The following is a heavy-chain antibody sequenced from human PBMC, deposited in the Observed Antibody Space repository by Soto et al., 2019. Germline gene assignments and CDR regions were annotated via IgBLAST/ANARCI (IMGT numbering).Heavy chain of an antibody. V-gene: IGHV3-66*04. CDR3: ARHGYNYGGGYFDY. Sequence: EVQLVESGGGLVQPGGSLRLSCAASGVTVSSNYMSWVRQAPGKGLEWVSVIYSGGSTYYEDSVKGRFTISRDNSKNTLYLQMNSLRAEDTAVYYCARHGYNYGGGYFDYWGQGTLVTFSS. D-gene: IGHD5-18*01. CDR2: IYSGGST. J-gene: IGHJ4*02. CDR1: GVTVSSNY.